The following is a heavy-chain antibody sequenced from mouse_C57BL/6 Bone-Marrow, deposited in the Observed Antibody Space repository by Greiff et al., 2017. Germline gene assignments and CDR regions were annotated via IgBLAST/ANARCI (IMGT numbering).Heavy chain of an antibody. V-gene: IGHV1-55*01. CDR1: GYTFTSYW. CDR3: AREGYYGSSSAWFAY. J-gene: IGHJ3*01. D-gene: IGHD1-1*01. Sequence: QVQLQQPGAELVKPGASVKMSCKASGYTFTSYWITWVKQRPGQGLEWIGDIYPGSGSTNYNEKFKSKATLTVDTSSSTACMQLSSLTSEDSAVYYCAREGYYGSSSAWFAYWGQGTLVTVSA. CDR2: IYPGSGST.